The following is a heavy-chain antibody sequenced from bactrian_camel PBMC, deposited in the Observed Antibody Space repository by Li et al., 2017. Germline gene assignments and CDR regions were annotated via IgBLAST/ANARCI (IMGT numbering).Heavy chain of an antibody. D-gene: IGHD3*01. J-gene: IGHJ4*01. V-gene: IGHV3S40*01. CDR3: AAGRFMTYTNCQHWPETSGERADY. CDR1: GFTFSSYA. Sequence: VQLVESGGDLVQPGGSLRLSCAASGFTFSSYAMSWVRQAPGKGLEWVSAIDARGGTYYAVSKKGRFTISRDNAKNLVYLQLNSLKTEDMAMYHCAAGRFMTYTNCQHWPETSGERADYWGQGTQVTVS. CDR2: IDARGGT.